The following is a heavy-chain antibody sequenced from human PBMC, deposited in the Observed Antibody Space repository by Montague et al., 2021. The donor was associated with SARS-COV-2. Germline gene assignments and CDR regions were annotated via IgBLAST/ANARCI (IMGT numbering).Heavy chain of an antibody. CDR2: ISSSGSTI. CDR1: GFTFSDYY. CDR3: ARDTRYYYDSSGYPDY. J-gene: IGHJ4*02. V-gene: IGHV3-11*01. D-gene: IGHD3-22*01. Sequence: SLRLSCAASGFTFSDYYMSLIRQAPGKGLEWVSYISSSGSTIYYSDSVKGRFTISRDNAKNSLYLQMNSLRAEDTAVYYCARDTRYYYDSSGYPDYWGQGTLVTVSS.